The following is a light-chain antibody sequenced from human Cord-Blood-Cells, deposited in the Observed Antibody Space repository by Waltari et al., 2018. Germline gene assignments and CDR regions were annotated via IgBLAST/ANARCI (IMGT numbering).Light chain of an antibody. CDR2: AAS. Sequence: DIQMTQSSSSLSASVGDRVTITFRASQSISSYLIWYQQKPGKAPKLLIYAASSLQSGLASRCSGSGSATDSTLTISILQPEDVATYYRQQSNTTPWTFGQGTKVEIK. V-gene: IGKV1-39*01. J-gene: IGKJ1*01. CDR1: QSISSY. CDR3: QQSNTTPWT.